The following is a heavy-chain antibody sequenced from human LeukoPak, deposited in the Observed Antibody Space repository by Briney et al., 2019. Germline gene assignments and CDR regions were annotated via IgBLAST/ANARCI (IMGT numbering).Heavy chain of an antibody. CDR3: ARQHDSYYYYYIDV. V-gene: IGHV4-38-2*01. CDR2: LYHSDSA. J-gene: IGHJ6*03. Sequence: PSETLSLTCAVSGYSISNGYYWVWIRPPPGRGLEWIGSLYHSDSAYYNTSLRSRVSMSVDTSKNQFSLTLSFVTAADTAVYYCARQHDSYYYYYIDVWGSGTTVTVPS. CDR1: GYSISNGYY.